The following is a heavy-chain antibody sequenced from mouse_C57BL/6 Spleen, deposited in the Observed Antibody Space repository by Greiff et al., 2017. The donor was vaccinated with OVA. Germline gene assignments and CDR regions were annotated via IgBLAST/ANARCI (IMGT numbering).Heavy chain of an antibody. CDR3: ARWGGSSYPAWFAY. Sequence: VQLQQSGAELVRPGSSVKLSCKASGYTFTSYWMHWVKQRPIQGLEWIGNIDPSDSETHYNQKFKDKATLTVDKSSSTAYMQLSSLTSEDSAVYYCARWGGSSYPAWFAYWGQGTLVTVSA. CDR2: IDPSDSET. CDR1: GYTFTSYW. J-gene: IGHJ3*01. D-gene: IGHD1-1*01. V-gene: IGHV1-52*01.